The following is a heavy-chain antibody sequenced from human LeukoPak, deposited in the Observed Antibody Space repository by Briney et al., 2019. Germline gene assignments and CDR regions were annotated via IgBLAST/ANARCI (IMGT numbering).Heavy chain of an antibody. J-gene: IGHJ5*02. CDR2: IYYSGST. Sequence: PSETLSLTCTVSGGSISSSSYYWGWIRQPPGKGLEWIGSIYYSGSTYYNPSLKSRVTISVDTSKNQFSLKLSSVTAADTAVYYCARQRPVTYSSGWYVLKGNWFDPWGQGTLVTVSS. V-gene: IGHV4-39*01. CDR1: GGSISSSSYY. CDR3: ARQRPVTYSSGWYVLKGNWFDP. D-gene: IGHD6-19*01.